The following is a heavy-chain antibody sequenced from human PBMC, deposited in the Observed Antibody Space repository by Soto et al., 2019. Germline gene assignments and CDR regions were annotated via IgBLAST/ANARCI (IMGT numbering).Heavy chain of an antibody. J-gene: IGHJ6*02. D-gene: IGHD7-27*01. V-gene: IGHV4-61*03. CDR1: GDSVTSGSYY. CDR2: ISYTGRT. Sequence: SETLSLTCIVSGDSVTSGSYYWTWLRQPPGKGLEWIGYISYTGRTKYNPSLQSRVTISVDTSKNDFSLNLSSATAADTAVYFCAREWGLLPYYVMNVCGHGTAVTVSS. CDR3: AREWGLLPYYVMNV.